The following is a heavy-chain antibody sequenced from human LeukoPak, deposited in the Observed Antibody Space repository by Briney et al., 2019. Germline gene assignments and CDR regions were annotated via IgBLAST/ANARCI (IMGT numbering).Heavy chain of an antibody. D-gene: IGHD2-2*01. J-gene: IGHJ4*02. Sequence: GGSLRLSCAASGFTFSSYAMHWVRQAPGKGLEWVAVISYDGSNKYYADSVKGRFTISRDNSKNTLYLQMNSLRAEDTAVYYCAKDDSWGPAARPFDYWGQGTLVTVSS. CDR2: ISYDGSNK. CDR1: GFTFSSYA. V-gene: IGHV3-30-3*01. CDR3: AKDDSWGPAARPFDY.